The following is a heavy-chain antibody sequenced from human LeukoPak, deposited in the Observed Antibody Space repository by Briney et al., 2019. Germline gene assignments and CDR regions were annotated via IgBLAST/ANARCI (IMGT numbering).Heavy chain of an antibody. CDR1: GGTFSSYA. D-gene: IGHD6-13*01. J-gene: IGHJ4*02. CDR2: IIPIFGTA. Sequence: ASVKVSCNASGGTFSSYAISWVRQAPGQGLEWMGGIIPIFGTANYAQKFQGRVTITADKSTSTAYMELSSLRSEDTAVYYCARGKDSSSWYPAYFDYWGQGTLVTVSS. CDR3: ARGKDSSSWYPAYFDY. V-gene: IGHV1-69*06.